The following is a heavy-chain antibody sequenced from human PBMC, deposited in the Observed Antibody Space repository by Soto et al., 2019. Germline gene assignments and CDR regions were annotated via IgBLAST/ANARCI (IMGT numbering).Heavy chain of an antibody. Sequence: GGSLRLSCAASGFTFDDYAMHWVRQAPGKGLEWVSGISWNSGSIGYANSVKGRFTISRDNAKNSLYLQMNSLRAEDTALYYCAKDIRSGASGAFDIWGQGTMVTVSS. J-gene: IGHJ3*02. CDR1: GFTFDDYA. CDR3: AKDIRSGASGAFDI. D-gene: IGHD3-10*01. CDR2: ISWNSGSI. V-gene: IGHV3-9*01.